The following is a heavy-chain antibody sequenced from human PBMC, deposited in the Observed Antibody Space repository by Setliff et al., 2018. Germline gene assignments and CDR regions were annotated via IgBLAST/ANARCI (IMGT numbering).Heavy chain of an antibody. Sequence: LSLTCTVPGGSISDNGYFWGWVRQPPGKGLEWIGNIYFGGNTYFNPSFKSRVTMSIDTSNGQFSLKLSSVTAADTAIYYCARDASASDGRNAFDIWGQGTMVTVSS. V-gene: IGHV4-39*07. CDR2: IYFGGNT. J-gene: IGHJ3*02. CDR1: GGSISDNGYF. CDR3: ARDASASDGRNAFDI. D-gene: IGHD1-26*01.